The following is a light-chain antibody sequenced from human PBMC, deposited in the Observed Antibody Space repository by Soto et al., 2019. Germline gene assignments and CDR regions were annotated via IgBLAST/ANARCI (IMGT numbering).Light chain of an antibody. CDR2: GAS. J-gene: IGKJ5*01. CDR3: QQYGSSPIT. V-gene: IGKV3-20*01. CDR1: QSISFN. Sequence: EIVMTQSPAALSVSPGERVTLSCRASQSISFNLAWYQQKPGQAPRLLIYGASSRATGIPDRFSGSGSGTDFTLTISRLEPEDFAVYYCQQYGSSPITFGQGTRLEI.